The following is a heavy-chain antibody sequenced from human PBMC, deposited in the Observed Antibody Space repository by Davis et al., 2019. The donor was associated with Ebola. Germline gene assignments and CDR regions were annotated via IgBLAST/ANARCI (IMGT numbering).Heavy chain of an antibody. V-gene: IGHV3-48*02. Sequence: GESLKISCAASGFTFSSYWMSWVRQAPGKGLEWVSYISSSSSTIYYADSVKGRFIISRDNAKNSLYLQMNSLRDEDTAVYFCARGGKLPVGYYYYGMDVWGQGTTVTVSS. CDR3: ARGGKLPVGYYYYGMDV. D-gene: IGHD2-15*01. CDR2: ISSSSSTI. CDR1: GFTFSSYW. J-gene: IGHJ6*02.